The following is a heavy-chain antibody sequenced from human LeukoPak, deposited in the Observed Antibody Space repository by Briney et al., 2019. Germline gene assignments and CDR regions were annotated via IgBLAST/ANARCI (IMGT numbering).Heavy chain of an antibody. CDR2: ISSSSSYI. D-gene: IGHD3-16*01. V-gene: IGHV3-21*01. CDR1: GFTFSSYS. J-gene: IGHJ4*02. CDR3: ARDRFNLALDY. Sequence: GGSLRLSCAASGFTFSSYSMNWVRQAPGKGLEWVSSISSSSSYIYYADSVRGRFTISRDNAKNSLYLQMNSLRAEDTAVYYCARDRFNLALDYWGQGTLVTVSS.